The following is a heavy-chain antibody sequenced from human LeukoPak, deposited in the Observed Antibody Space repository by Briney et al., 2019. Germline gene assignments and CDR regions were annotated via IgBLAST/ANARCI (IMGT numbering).Heavy chain of an antibody. V-gene: IGHV4-59*01. Sequence: PSETLSLTCTVSGGSISSYYWSWIRQPPGKGLEWIGYIYYSGSTNYNPSLKSRVTISVDASKNQFSLKLSSVTAADTAVYYCARGDGAVAGRVYYYGMDVWGQGTTVTVSS. CDR2: IYYSGST. J-gene: IGHJ6*02. CDR3: ARGDGAVAGRVYYYGMDV. CDR1: GGSISSYY. D-gene: IGHD6-19*01.